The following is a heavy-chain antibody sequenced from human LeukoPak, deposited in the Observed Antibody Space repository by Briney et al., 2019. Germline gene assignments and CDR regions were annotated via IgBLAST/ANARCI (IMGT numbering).Heavy chain of an antibody. J-gene: IGHJ4*02. CDR2: ITGSDDNT. CDR3: AKDGSYGDFDF. V-gene: IGHV3-23*01. Sequence: GGSLRLSCAASGFTFSSYAMSWVRQAPGKGLEWVSGITGSDDNTYYADSVKGRFTISRDKSKNMLLLQMNSLTAEDTAIYYCAKDGSYGDFDFWGQGTLVTVSP. CDR1: GFTFSSYA. D-gene: IGHD4-17*01.